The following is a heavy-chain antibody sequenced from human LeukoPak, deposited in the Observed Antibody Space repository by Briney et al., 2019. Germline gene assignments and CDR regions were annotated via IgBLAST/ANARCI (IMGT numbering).Heavy chain of an antibody. Sequence: SETLSLTCTVSGGSISSSSYYWGWIRQPPGKGLEWIGYIYYSGSTNYNPSLKSRVTISVDTSKNQFSLKLSSVTAADTAVYYCARDRAVSAFDIWGQGTMVTVSS. V-gene: IGHV4-61*01. J-gene: IGHJ3*02. CDR1: GGSISSSSYY. CDR3: ARDRAVSAFDI. CDR2: IYYSGST. D-gene: IGHD3-10*01.